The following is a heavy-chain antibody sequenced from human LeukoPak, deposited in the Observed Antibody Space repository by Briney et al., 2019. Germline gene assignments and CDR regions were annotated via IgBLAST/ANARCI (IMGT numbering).Heavy chain of an antibody. CDR1: GFTFGSYW. Sequence: GGSLRLSCAASGFTFGSYWMHWVRQAPGKGLVWVSRINTDGSSTNYADSVKGRFTISRDNAKNTLYLQMNSLRAEDTAVYYCASTPDDYGDYGDYGDWGQGTLVTVSS. CDR3: ASTPDDYGDYGDYGD. D-gene: IGHD4-17*01. J-gene: IGHJ4*02. V-gene: IGHV3-74*01. CDR2: INTDGSST.